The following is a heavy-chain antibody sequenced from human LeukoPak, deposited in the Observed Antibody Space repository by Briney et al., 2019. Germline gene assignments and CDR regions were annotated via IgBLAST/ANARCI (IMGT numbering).Heavy chain of an antibody. Sequence: PGGSLRLSCAASGFTFSGSAMHWVRQASGKGVEWVGRIRSKAKSYATAYAESVKGRCNIYREDAKKAAYLQMNSLKPEDTAVYYCTSGAYYYDSSGGYWGQGTLVTVSS. CDR3: TSGAYYYDSSGGY. J-gene: IGHJ4*02. CDR2: IRSKAKSYAT. V-gene: IGHV3-73*01. D-gene: IGHD3-22*01. CDR1: GFTFSGSA.